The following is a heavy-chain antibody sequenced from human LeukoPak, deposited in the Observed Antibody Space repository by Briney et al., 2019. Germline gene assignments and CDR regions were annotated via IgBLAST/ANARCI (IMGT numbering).Heavy chain of an antibody. J-gene: IGHJ4*02. D-gene: IGHD2-21*02. CDR2: IYYSGGA. CDR1: GDSLRKSTFY. CDR3: ARTHCEGDCFSAIRY. Sequence: SETQSLTCTVSGDSLRKSTFYWVWIRQPPGKGLEWIGSIYYSGGADYNPSLQSRVTISVDTSKNEFSLKVRSVTAADTAVYFCARTHCEGDCFSAIRYWGQGTPVTVSS. V-gene: IGHV4-39*07.